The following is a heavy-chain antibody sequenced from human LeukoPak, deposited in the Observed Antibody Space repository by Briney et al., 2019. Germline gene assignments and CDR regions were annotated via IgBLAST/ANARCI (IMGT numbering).Heavy chain of an antibody. Sequence: SETLSLTCTVSGGSISSGNYYWSWIRQHPGKGLEWIGYIYYSGSTYYNPSLKSRVTISVDTSMNQFSLKLSSVTAADTAVYYCARRDSYDSSGLDYWGQGTLVTVSS. CDR3: ARRDSYDSSGLDY. V-gene: IGHV4-31*03. CDR1: GGSISSGNYY. D-gene: IGHD3-22*01. CDR2: IYYSGST. J-gene: IGHJ4*02.